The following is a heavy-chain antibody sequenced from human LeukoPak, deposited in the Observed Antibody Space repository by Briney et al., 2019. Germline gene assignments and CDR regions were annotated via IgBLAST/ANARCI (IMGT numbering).Heavy chain of an antibody. D-gene: IGHD3-16*01. CDR2: ITWNSDNI. V-gene: IGHV3-9*03. J-gene: IGHJ6*03. CDR3: AKGGGGRFIYYYYIDV. CDR1: GFTFDDYA. Sequence: GGSLRLSCAASGFTFDDYAMHWVRQAPGKRLEWVSGITWNSDNIEYADSVKGRFTISRDNAKNSLYLQMNSLRAEDMALYYCAKGGGGRFIYYYYIDVWGKGTTVTVSS.